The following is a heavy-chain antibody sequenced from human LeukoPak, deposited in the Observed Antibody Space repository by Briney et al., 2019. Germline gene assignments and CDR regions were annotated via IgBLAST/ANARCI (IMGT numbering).Heavy chain of an antibody. D-gene: IGHD5-18*01. V-gene: IGHV3-30*18. CDR3: AKLIQLFAPHFDY. J-gene: IGHJ4*02. CDR2: ISYDGSNK. Sequence: GRSLRLSCAASGFTFSSYGMHWVRQAPGKGLEWVAVISYDGSNKYYADSVKGRFTISRDNSKNTLYLQMNSLRAEDTAVYYCAKLIQLFAPHFDYWGQGTLVTVSS. CDR1: GFTFSSYG.